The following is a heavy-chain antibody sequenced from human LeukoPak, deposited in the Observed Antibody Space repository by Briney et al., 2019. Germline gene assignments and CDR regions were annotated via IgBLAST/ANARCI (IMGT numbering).Heavy chain of an antibody. D-gene: IGHD3-3*01. J-gene: IGHJ5*02. Sequence: GASVKVSCKASGGTFGSYAISWVRQAPGQGLEWMGGIIPIFGTANYAQKFQGRVTITADESTSTAYMELSSLRSEDTAVYYCARQLAWSIGWFDPWGQGTLVTVSS. CDR3: ARQLAWSIGWFDP. CDR1: GGTFGSYA. CDR2: IIPIFGTA. V-gene: IGHV1-69*13.